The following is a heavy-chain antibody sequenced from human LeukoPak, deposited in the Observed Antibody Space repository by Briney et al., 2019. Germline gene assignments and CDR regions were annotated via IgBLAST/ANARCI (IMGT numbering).Heavy chain of an antibody. D-gene: IGHD3-22*01. Sequence: GGSLRVSCAASGFSLSNYWMHWVRQAPGKGLMWVSQISPDGSQTFYADSVKGRFTISRDNAKNTLFLQMDSLRAEDTAVYYCARVNYDSSGYRRYFQYWGQGTLVTVSS. J-gene: IGHJ1*01. V-gene: IGHV3-74*01. CDR3: ARVNYDSSGYRRYFQY. CDR1: GFSLSNYW. CDR2: ISPDGSQT.